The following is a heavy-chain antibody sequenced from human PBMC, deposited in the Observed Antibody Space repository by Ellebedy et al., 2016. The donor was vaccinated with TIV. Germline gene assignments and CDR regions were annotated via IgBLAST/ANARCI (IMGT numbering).Heavy chain of an antibody. CDR1: GYTFTNYH. D-gene: IGHD5-12*01. V-gene: IGHV1-2*02. CDR2: VNPKNGDT. J-gene: IGHJ6*02. Sequence: ASVKVSXXASGYTFTNYHIQWVRQAPGQGLEWMGWVNPKNGDTYYARKFQGRVTMTRDASVSTSYMELSNLRSDDTAIYYCGRGDRVATITRYYHGFDVWGQGTTVIVSS. CDR3: GRGDRVATITRYYHGFDV.